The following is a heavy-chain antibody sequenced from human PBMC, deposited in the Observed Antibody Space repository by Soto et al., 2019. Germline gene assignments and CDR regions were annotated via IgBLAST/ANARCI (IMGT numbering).Heavy chain of an antibody. Sequence: LRLSCAASGLGFSIYSMNWVRQAPGKGLEWVSSITHSSSHIYYADSVKGRFTISRDNAKNSLYLQMNSLRVEDTAVYYCAREQEIAGLYYLDFWGQGTLVTVSS. J-gene: IGHJ4*02. CDR1: GLGFSIYS. CDR2: ITHSSSHI. CDR3: AREQEIAGLYYLDF. D-gene: IGHD6-13*01. V-gene: IGHV3-21*01.